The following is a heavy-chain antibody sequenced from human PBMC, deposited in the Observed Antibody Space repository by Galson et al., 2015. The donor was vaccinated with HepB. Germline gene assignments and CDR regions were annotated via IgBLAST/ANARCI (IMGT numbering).Heavy chain of an antibody. CDR2: ISYDGSNK. CDR3: AREGDYGPNWFDP. Sequence: SLRLSCAASGFTFSSYAMHWVRQAPGKGLEWVAVISYDGSNKYYADSVKGRFTISRDNSKNTLYLQMNSLRAEDTAVYYCAREGDYGPNWFDPWGQGTLVTVSS. CDR1: GFTFSSYA. V-gene: IGHV3-30-3*01. J-gene: IGHJ5*02. D-gene: IGHD4-17*01.